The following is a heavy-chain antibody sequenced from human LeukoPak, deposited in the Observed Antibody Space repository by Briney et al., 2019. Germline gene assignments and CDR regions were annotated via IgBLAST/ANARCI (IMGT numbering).Heavy chain of an antibody. V-gene: IGHV4-61*02. CDR3: ARGLLLWFGEGYYMDV. D-gene: IGHD3-10*01. CDR1: GGSISSGSYY. CDR2: IYTSGST. J-gene: IGHJ6*03. Sequence: PSETLSLTCTVSGGSISSGSYYWSWIRQPAGKGLEWIGRIYTSGSTNYNPSLKSRVTISVDTSKNQFSLKLSSVTAADTAVYYCARGLLLWFGEGYYMDVWGKGTTVTISS.